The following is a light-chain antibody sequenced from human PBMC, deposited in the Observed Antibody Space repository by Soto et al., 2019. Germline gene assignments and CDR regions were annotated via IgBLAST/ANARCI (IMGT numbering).Light chain of an antibody. Sequence: EIVLTQSPGTLSLSPGERATLSCRASQSVSSSYLAWYQQKSGQAPRLLISGASNRATGIPDRFSGSGSGTDFTLTIRRLEPEDFAVYYCQQYGSSYPWTFGQGTKVDIK. J-gene: IGKJ1*01. CDR3: QQYGSSYPWT. CDR1: QSVSSSY. V-gene: IGKV3-20*01. CDR2: GAS.